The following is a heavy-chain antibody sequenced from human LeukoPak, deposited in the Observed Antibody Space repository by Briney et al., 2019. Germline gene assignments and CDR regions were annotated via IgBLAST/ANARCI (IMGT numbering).Heavy chain of an antibody. CDR2: IGTVGDT. CDR3: ARFGPDAFDI. CDR1: GFTFSDYD. Sequence: PGGSLRLFCAASGFTFSDYDMHWVRQVTGRGLEWVSTIGTVGDTYYRDSVKGRFTISRENANNSLYLQMNSLRGGDTAVYYCARFGPDAFDIWGPETMVTVSS. V-gene: IGHV3-13*01. J-gene: IGHJ3*02. D-gene: IGHD3-16*01.